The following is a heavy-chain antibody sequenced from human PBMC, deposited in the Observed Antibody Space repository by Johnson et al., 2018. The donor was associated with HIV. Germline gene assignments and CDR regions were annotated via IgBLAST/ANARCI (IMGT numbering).Heavy chain of an antibody. CDR2: ISYDGSNK. D-gene: IGHD1-26*01. V-gene: IGHV3-30*04. CDR3: AKDEWELWGGDAFDI. CDR1: GFTFSSYA. Sequence: VQLLESGGGVVQPGRSLRLSCAASGFTFSSYAMHWVRQAPGKGLEWVAVISYDGSNKYYADSVKGRFTISRDNSKNTLYLQMNSLRAEDTAVYYCAKDEWELWGGDAFDIWGQGTMVTVSS. J-gene: IGHJ3*02.